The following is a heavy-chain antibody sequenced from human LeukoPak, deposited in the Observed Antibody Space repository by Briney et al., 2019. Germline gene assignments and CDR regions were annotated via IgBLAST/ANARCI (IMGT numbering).Heavy chain of an antibody. CDR3: ASSGSYRFDY. CDR2: ITASGTAM. J-gene: IGHJ4*02. D-gene: IGHD1-26*01. V-gene: IGHV3-48*02. Sequence: GGSLRLSCAASGFTVSSNYMSWVRQAPGKGLEWVSHITASGTAMFYADSVKGRFTISRDNAKNSLYLQMNSLRDEDTAVYYCASSGSYRFDYWGQGTLVTVSS. CDR1: GFTVSSNY.